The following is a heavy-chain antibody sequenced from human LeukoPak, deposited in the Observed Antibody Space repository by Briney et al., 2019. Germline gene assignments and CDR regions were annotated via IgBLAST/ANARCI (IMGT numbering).Heavy chain of an antibody. J-gene: IGHJ4*02. Sequence: GGSLRLSCVASGFTFNNYAMTWVRQAPGKGLEWVSAIKAGATNTYYADSVRGRFTISRDNSKNTLYLQMNSLRAEDTAVYYCAKDRNGIVVVPALDYWGQGTLVTVSS. CDR2: IKAGATNT. CDR3: AKDRNGIVVVPALDY. CDR1: GFTFNNYA. D-gene: IGHD2-2*01. V-gene: IGHV3-23*01.